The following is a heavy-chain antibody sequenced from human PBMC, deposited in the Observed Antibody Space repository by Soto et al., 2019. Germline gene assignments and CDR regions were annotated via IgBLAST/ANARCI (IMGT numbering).Heavy chain of an antibody. D-gene: IGHD1-1*01. CDR2: INPSGGST. J-gene: IGHJ3*02. V-gene: IGHV1-46*01. CDR1: GYTFTSYK. CDR3: ARAQPNTFTWKYPFDT. Sequence: ASVKVSCKASGYTFTSYKMYWVRQAPGQGLEWMGIINPSGGSTDYAQKFQARLTMTRDTSTSTVYMELSSLRSDDTAVYYCARAQPNTFTWKYPFDTWGQGTMVTVSS.